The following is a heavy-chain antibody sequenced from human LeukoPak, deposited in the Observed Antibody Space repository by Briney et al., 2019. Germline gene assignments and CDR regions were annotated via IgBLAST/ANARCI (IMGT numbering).Heavy chain of an antibody. CDR1: GGSFSGYY. V-gene: IGHV4-34*01. CDR3: ARFGYSYRSI. CDR2: INHSGST. D-gene: IGHD5-18*01. J-gene: IGHJ4*02. Sequence: SETLSLTCAVYGGSFSGYYWSWIRQPPGKGLEWIGEINHSGSTNYNPSLKSRVTISVDTSKNQFSLKLSSVTAADTAVYYCARFGYSYRSIWGQGTLVTVSS.